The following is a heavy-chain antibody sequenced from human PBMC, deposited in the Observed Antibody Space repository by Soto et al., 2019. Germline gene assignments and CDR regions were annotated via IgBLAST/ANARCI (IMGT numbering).Heavy chain of an antibody. CDR2: ISYDGSNK. J-gene: IGHJ4*02. CDR3: AKGPRIQLWLRESGFDY. Sequence: GGSLRLSCAASGFTFSSYGMHWVRQAPGKGLEWVAVISYDGSNKYYADSVKGRFTISRDNSKNTLYLQMNSLRAEDTAVYYCAKGPRIQLWLRESGFDYWGQGTLVTVSS. CDR1: GFTFSSYG. V-gene: IGHV3-30*18. D-gene: IGHD5-18*01.